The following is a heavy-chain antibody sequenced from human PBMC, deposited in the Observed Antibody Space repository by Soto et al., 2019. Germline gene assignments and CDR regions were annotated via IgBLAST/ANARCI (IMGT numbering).Heavy chain of an antibody. CDR1: GGSISSYY. CDR2: IYYSGST. CDR3: ARGGRIVVVPAANHNWFDP. Sequence: QVQLQESGPGLVKPSETLSLTCTVSGGSISSYYWSWIRQPPGKGLEWIGYIYYSGSTNYNPSLKSRVTRSVDTSKNQFSLKLSSVTAADTAVYYCARGGRIVVVPAANHNWFDPWGQGTLVTVSS. D-gene: IGHD2-2*01. V-gene: IGHV4-59*01. J-gene: IGHJ5*02.